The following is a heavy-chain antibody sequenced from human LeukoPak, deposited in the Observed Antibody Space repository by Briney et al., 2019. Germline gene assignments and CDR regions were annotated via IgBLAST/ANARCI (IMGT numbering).Heavy chain of an antibody. D-gene: IGHD3-3*01. V-gene: IGHV1-18*01. Sequence: ASVKVSCKASGYTFTSYGISWVRQAPGQGREWMGWISAYNGNTNYAQKLQGRVTMTTDTSTSTAYMELRSVRSDDTAVYYCARVHGITIFGVVIITSLDYWGQGTLVTVSS. CDR2: ISAYNGNT. CDR1: GYTFTSYG. CDR3: ARVHGITIFGVVIITSLDY. J-gene: IGHJ4*02.